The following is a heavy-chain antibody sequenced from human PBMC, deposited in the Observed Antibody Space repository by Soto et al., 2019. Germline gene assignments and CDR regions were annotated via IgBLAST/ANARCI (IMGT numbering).Heavy chain of an antibody. CDR1: GFTFSDYY. Sequence: QVQLVESGGDLVKPGGSLRLSCAASGFTFSDYYMSWIRQAPGKGLECVSYTSGSGGTIYYTDSVKGRFTISRDNAKNSMYLEINARRAEDTAVYYCAKEAFTGSGAAFDIWGKGTMVTVSS. V-gene: IGHV3-11*01. J-gene: IGHJ3*02. CDR3: AKEAFTGSGAAFDI. CDR2: TSGSGGTI. D-gene: IGHD6-19*01.